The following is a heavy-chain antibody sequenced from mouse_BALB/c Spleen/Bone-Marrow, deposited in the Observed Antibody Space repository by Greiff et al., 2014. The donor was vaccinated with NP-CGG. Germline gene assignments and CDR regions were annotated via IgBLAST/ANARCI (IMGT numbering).Heavy chain of an antibody. Sequence: VQLQESGPGLVAPSQSLSITCTVSGFSLTSYGVHWVRQPPGKGLEWLGVIWAGGSTDYNSALMSRLSISKDNSKSQVFLKMNSLQTDDTAMYYCARDYGNSYYAMDYWGQGTSVTVSS. D-gene: IGHD1-1*01. CDR3: ARDYGNSYYAMDY. V-gene: IGHV2-9*02. CDR1: GFSLTSYG. CDR2: IWAGGST. J-gene: IGHJ4*01.